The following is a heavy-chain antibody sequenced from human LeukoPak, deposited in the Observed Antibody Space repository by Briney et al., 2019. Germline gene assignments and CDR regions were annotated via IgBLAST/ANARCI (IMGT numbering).Heavy chain of an antibody. V-gene: IGHV3-48*01. CDR2: IRDSGGEM. Sequence: GGSLRLSCAASGFTFSSYAMSWVRQAPGKGLEWLSNIRDSGGEMYYADSVKGQFTITRDNAKNTLYLQMNGLRVEDTAVYFCARDHNWAFDFWGRGSLVTVSS. CDR1: GFTFSSYA. CDR3: ARDHNWAFDF. J-gene: IGHJ4*02. D-gene: IGHD1-1*01.